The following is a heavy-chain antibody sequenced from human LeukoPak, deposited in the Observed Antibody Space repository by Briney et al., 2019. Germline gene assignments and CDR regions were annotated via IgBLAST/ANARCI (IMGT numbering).Heavy chain of an antibody. J-gene: IGHJ5*02. D-gene: IGHD2-15*01. CDR2: INTNTGNP. CDR1: GYTFTCYA. CDR3: ARVSTRHHCSGGSCSMGDFDP. V-gene: IGHV7-4-1*02. Sequence: GASVKVSCKASGYTFTCYAMNWVRQAPGQGLEWMGWINTNTGNPTYAQGFTGRFVFSLDTSVSTAYLQISSLKAEDTAVYYCARVSTRHHCSGGSCSMGDFDPWGQGTLVTVSS.